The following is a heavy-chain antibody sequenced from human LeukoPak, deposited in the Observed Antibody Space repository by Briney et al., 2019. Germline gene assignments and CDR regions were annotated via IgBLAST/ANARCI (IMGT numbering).Heavy chain of an antibody. CDR1: GFSFSTGGVG. V-gene: IGHV2-5*01. CDR3: AHRHRGVASDI. CDR2: IYENDEK. Sequence: SGPTLVNPTQTLTLTCTFSGFSFSTGGVGVGWIRQPPGEALEWLGVIYENDEKLYSSPLQNRLSITKDTSKNQVVLTTANMDPVDTATYYCAHRHRGVASDIWGQGTMVTVSS. J-gene: IGHJ3*02. D-gene: IGHD2-15*01.